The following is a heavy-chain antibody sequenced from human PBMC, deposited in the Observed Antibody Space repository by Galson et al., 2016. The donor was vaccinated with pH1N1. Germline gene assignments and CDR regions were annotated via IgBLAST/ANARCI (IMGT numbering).Heavy chain of an antibody. Sequence: SLRLSCAASGFTFSRYAMSWVRQAPGKGLEWVAVVLYDGNNQYFADSVKGRFSISRDNSQNTLHLQVKGLRADDTAIYFCARERDGQGFDTWGQGTLVSVSS. CDR3: ARERDGQGFDT. D-gene: IGHD5-24*01. V-gene: IGHV3-30*14. CDR2: VLYDGNNQ. J-gene: IGHJ4*02. CDR1: GFTFSRYA.